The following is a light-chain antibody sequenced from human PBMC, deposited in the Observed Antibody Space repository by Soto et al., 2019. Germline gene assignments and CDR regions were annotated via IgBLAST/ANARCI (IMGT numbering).Light chain of an antibody. V-gene: IGKV3-20*01. CDR2: GAS. Sequence: EIVLTQSPGTLSLSPGERATLSCRASQSVSSSYLAWYQQKPGQAPRLLIYGASSRATAIPDRFSGSGSGTDFTLAISRLEPEDFAVSYCQQYGSSPPMYTFGQGTKLGIK. CDR3: QQYGSSPPMYT. CDR1: QSVSSSY. J-gene: IGKJ2*01.